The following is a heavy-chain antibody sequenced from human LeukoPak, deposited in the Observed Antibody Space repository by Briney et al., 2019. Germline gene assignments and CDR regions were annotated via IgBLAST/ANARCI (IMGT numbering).Heavy chain of an antibody. D-gene: IGHD1-26*01. CDR1: GFTFSSYE. CDR3: AKGGQYYFDY. J-gene: IGHJ4*02. V-gene: IGHV3-48*03. CDR2: ISSSGSTI. Sequence: GGSLRLSCAASGFTFSSYEMNWVRQAPGKGLEWVSYISSSGSTIYYADSVKGRLTISRDNSKNTLYLQMNRLRAEDTAVYYCAKGGQYYFDYWGQGTLVTVSS.